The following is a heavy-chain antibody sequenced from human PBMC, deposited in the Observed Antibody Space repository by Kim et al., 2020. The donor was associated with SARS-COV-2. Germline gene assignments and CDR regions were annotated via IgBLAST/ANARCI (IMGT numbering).Heavy chain of an antibody. V-gene: IGHV4-59*02. CDR1: GGSVSSYY. Sequence: SETLSLTCTVSGGSVSSYYWSWIRQPPGKGLEWIGYIYYSGSTNYNPSLKSRVTISVDTSKNQFSLKLSSVTAADTAVYYCARDFGIVSSGYYLPGAFDIWGQGTMVTVSS. D-gene: IGHD3-22*01. CDR2: IYYSGST. J-gene: IGHJ3*02. CDR3: ARDFGIVSSGYYLPGAFDI.